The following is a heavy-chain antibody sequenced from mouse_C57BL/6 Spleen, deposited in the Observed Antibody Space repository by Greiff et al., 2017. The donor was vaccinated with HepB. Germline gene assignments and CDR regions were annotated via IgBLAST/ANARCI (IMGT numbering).Heavy chain of an antibody. D-gene: IGHD1-1*01. J-gene: IGHJ1*03. V-gene: IGHV1-59*01. CDR1: GYTFTSYW. CDR2: IDPSDSYT. CDR3: ARNGGKNYGSSGLGYFDV. Sequence: QVQLQQPGAELVRPGTSVKLSCKASGYTFTSYWMHWVKQRPGQGLEWIGVIDPSDSYTNYNQKFKGKATLTVDTSSSTAYMQLSSLTSEDSAVYYCARNGGKNYGSSGLGYFDVWGTGTTVTVSS.